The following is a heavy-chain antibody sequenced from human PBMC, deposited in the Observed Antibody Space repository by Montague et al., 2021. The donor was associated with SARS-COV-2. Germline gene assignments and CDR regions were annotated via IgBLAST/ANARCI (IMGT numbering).Heavy chain of an antibody. D-gene: IGHD3-22*01. V-gene: IGHV4-34*01. CDR1: GGSFSGHY. J-gene: IGHJ6*03. CDR2: INNSGST. CDR3: ARGRIEVSMIVVVLTGASYYMDV. Sequence: SETLSLTCAVYGGSFSGHYWSWIRQPPGKGLEWIGVINNSGSTTYNPSLKSRVTISVDTSKNQFSLKLHSVTAADTAVYYCARGRIEVSMIVVVLTGASYYMDVWGKGTTVTVSS.